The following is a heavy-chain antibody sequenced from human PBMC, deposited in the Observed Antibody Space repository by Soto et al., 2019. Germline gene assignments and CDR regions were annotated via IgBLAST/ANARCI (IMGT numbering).Heavy chain of an antibody. CDR2: IYPDDSDT. D-gene: IGHD2-2*01. CDR3: ARLFQHCTSPSCYFES. Sequence: PGESLKIPCKASGYSFISYWIGGVRQTPGKGLEWMGIIYPDDSDTRYSPSFQGQVTISADKFSNTAFLHWGGLKASDTAIYYCARLFQHCTSPSCYFESWGQGTLVTVSS. J-gene: IGHJ4*02. CDR1: GYSFISYW. V-gene: IGHV5-51*01.